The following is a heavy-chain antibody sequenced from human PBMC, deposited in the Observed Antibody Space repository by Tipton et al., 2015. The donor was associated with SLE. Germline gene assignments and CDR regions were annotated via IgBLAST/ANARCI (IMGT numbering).Heavy chain of an antibody. CDR3: ARVFAAAGGGPDY. J-gene: IGHJ4*02. CDR1: GGSISSYY. Sequence: TLSLTCTVSGGSISSYYWSWIRQPPGKGLEWIGYIYYSGSTNYNPPLKSRVTISVDTSKNQFSLKLSSVTAADTAVYYCARVFAAAGGGPDYWGQGTLVTVSS. CDR2: IYYSGST. V-gene: IGHV4-59*01. D-gene: IGHD6-13*01.